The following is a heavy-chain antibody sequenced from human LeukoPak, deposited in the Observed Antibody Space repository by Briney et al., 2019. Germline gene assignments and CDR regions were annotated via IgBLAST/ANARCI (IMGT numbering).Heavy chain of an antibody. CDR3: ARRLGLRWDLQAFDI. Sequence: ASVKVSCKASGYTFSSYDINWVRQATGQGLEWMGWMNPNSGNRGYAQKFQGRVTITRNTSISTAYMELSSLRSEDTAVYYCARRLGLRWDLQAFDIWGQGTTVTVSS. D-gene: IGHD4-23*01. J-gene: IGHJ3*02. CDR2: MNPNSGNR. CDR1: GYTFSSYD. V-gene: IGHV1-8*03.